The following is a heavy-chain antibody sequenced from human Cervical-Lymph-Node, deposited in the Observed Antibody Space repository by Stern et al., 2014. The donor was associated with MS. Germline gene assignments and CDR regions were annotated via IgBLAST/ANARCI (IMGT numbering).Heavy chain of an antibody. V-gene: IGHV4-31*03. Sequence: QLQLQESGPGLVKPSPTLSLTCTVSGGSISSGGYYWSWIRQHPGKGLEWIGYIFDSGSPFYSPSLKSRVTISVDTSKKQLSLKLSSVTAADTAVYYCARGYGDYSTLDIWGQGTMVTVSS. D-gene: IGHD4-17*01. J-gene: IGHJ3*02. CDR3: ARGYGDYSTLDI. CDR2: IFDSGSP. CDR1: GGSISSGGYY.